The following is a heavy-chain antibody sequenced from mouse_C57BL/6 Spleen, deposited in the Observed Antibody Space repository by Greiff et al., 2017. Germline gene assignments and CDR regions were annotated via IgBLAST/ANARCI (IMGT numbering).Heavy chain of an antibody. CDR1: GFTFSDAW. CDR2: IRNKDNNHAT. J-gene: IGHJ4*01. Sequence: EVQLVESGGGLVQPGGSMKLSCAASGFTFSDAWMDWVRQSPEKGLEWVAEIRNKDNNHATYYAESVKGRFTISRDYSKSSVYLQMNSLRAEDTGIYYCTWRDYDYDVPYYAMDYWGQGTSVTVSS. CDR3: TWRDYDYDVPYYAMDY. D-gene: IGHD2-4*01. V-gene: IGHV6-6*01.